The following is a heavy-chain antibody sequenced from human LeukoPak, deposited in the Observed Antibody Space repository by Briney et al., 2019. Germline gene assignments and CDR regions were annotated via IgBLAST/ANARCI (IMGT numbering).Heavy chain of an antibody. CDR1: GFTFSSYA. V-gene: IGHV3-23*01. CDR3: ARDPAVAGNY. CDR2: ISGSGGST. Sequence: PGGSLRLSCAASGFTFSSYAMSWVRQAPGKGLEWVSAISGSGGSTYYADSVRGRFTISRDNAKNSLYLQMNSLRAEDTAVYYCARDPAVAGNYWGQGTLVTVSS. J-gene: IGHJ4*02. D-gene: IGHD6-19*01.